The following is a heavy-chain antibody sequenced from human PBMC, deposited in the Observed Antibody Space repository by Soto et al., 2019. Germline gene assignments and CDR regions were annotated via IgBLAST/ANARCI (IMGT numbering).Heavy chain of an antibody. Sequence: EVQLLESGGDLIQPGGSLRLSCAAAGFTFSSYAMSWVRQAPGKGLGWVSAISSSSVSTFYADSVKGRFTISRDNSRNTLYLQLNSLRAEDTAIYYCAKYQPMTQPRPYFDYWGQGTLVTVSS. CDR3: AKYQPMTQPRPYFDY. D-gene: IGHD3-22*01. CDR2: ISSSSVST. V-gene: IGHV3-23*01. CDR1: GFTFSSYA. J-gene: IGHJ4*02.